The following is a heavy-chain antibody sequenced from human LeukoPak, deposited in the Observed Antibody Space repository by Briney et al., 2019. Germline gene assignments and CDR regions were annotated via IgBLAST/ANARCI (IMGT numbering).Heavy chain of an antibody. D-gene: IGHD6-13*01. Sequence: GGSLRLSCAASGFTFSSYAMSWVRQAPGKGLEWVSAISGSGGSTYYADSVKGRFTISRDNSKNTLYLQVNSLRAEDTAVYYCAKGRVIAGHLDYWGQGTLVTVSS. CDR1: GFTFSSYA. J-gene: IGHJ4*02. CDR2: ISGSGGST. CDR3: AKGRVIAGHLDY. V-gene: IGHV3-23*01.